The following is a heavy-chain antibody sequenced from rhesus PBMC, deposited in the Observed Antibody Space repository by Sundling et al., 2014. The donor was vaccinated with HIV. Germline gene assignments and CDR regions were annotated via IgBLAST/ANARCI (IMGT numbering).Heavy chain of an antibody. CDR1: GDSIRSTF. D-gene: IGHD5-12*01. CDR2: ISGSAGNT. J-gene: IGHJ4*01. V-gene: IGHV4-173*01. Sequence: QVQLQESGPGLVKPSETLSLTCAVSGDSIRSTFWSWIRQPPGKGLEWIGHISGSAGNTDYNPSLKSRVTISTDTSKNQFSLRLTSATVADTAVYYCARPREYRYNYDYWGQGLLVTVSS. CDR3: ARPREYRYNYDY.